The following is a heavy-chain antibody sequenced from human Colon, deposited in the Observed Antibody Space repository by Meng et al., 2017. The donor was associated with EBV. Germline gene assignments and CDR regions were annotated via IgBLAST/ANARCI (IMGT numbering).Heavy chain of an antibody. CDR3: ARVSSGWDYFDY. V-gene: IGHV4-31*03. Sequence: QALLLDSGPGVVHRAQTQSLLCTVVVGYVNSGGYYWTWIRQHPGKGLEWFGHIYYSMCTFYNPSLKRRVIISIDTSKIKFSLNLRSVTAADTAVYYCARVSSGWDYFDYWGQGTLVTVSS. J-gene: IGHJ4*02. CDR2: IYYSMCT. CDR1: VGYVNSGGYY. D-gene: IGHD6-19*01.